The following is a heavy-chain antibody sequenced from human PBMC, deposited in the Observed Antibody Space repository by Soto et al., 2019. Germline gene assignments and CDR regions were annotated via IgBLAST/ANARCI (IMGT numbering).Heavy chain of an antibody. D-gene: IGHD5-18*01. CDR2: IYYSGIT. Sequence: PSETLSLTCTVSGASISSGGYFWTWIRQRPGKGLEWIGNIYYSGITYYNPSLRSQVSISLDPSESQFSLKVNSVTAADTAVYYCARDSSGPGYSYGKFDYWGQGALVTVSS. CDR3: ARDSSGPGYSYGKFDY. V-gene: IGHV4-31*01. J-gene: IGHJ4*02. CDR1: GASISSGGYF.